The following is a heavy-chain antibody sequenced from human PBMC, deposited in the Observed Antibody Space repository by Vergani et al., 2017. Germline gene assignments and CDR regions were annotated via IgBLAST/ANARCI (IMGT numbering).Heavy chain of an antibody. CDR1: GGSISSGDYY. CDR3: ARVLMYSISWSVGMAV. J-gene: IGHJ6*02. CDR2: IYYSGST. D-gene: IGHD6-13*01. V-gene: IGHV4-30-4*08. Sequence: QVQLQESGPGLVKPSQTLSLTCTVSGGSISSGDYYWSWIRQPPGKGLEWSGDIYYSGSTYYNASLKSRVTISVDTSKNQFSLKLSSVTAADTAVYYCARVLMYSISWSVGMAVWGQGTTVTVSS.